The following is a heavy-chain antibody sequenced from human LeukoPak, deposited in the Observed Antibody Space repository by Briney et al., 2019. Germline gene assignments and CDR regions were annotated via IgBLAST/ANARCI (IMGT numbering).Heavy chain of an antibody. V-gene: IGHV4-4*07. Sequence: SETLSLTCTVSGGSISSYYWSWIRQPAGKGLEWIGRIYTSGSTNYNPSLKSRVTMSVDTSKNQFSLKLSSVTAADTAVYYCARGAWDYDSSGSRRPNWFDPWGQGTLVTVSS. CDR3: ARGAWDYDSSGSRRPNWFDP. D-gene: IGHD3-22*01. CDR2: IYTSGST. CDR1: GGSISSYY. J-gene: IGHJ5*02.